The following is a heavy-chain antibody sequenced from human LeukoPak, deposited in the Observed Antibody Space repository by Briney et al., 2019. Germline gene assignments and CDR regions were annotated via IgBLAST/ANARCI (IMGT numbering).Heavy chain of an antibody. V-gene: IGHV3-66*01. CDR2: IYSAGNT. Sequence: QSGGSLRLSCAASGFTVSSNYMSWVRQAPGKGLEWVSVIYSAGNTYYADSVQGRFTMSRENPENTLYLQMNSLRAEDTAVYYCARSTYSSSSYYFDYWGQGSLVTVSS. CDR1: GFTVSSNY. CDR3: ARSTYSSSSYYFDY. J-gene: IGHJ4*02. D-gene: IGHD6-13*01.